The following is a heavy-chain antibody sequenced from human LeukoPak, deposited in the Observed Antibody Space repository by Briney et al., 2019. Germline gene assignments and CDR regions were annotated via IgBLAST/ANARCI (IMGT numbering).Heavy chain of an antibody. CDR2: IYHSGST. V-gene: IGHV4-38-2*01. J-gene: IGHJ4*02. CDR3: ARCTGGSCYSIDC. D-gene: IGHD2-15*01. CDR1: GYSISSGYY. Sequence: PSETLSLTCAVSGYSISSGYYWGWIRQPPGKGLEWIGNIYHSGSTYYNPSLKSRVTISVDTSRSQFSLKLSSVTAADTALYYCARCTGGSCYSIDCWGQGTLVTVSS.